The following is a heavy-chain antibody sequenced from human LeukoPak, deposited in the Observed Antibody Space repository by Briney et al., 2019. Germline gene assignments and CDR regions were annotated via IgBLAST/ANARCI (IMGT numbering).Heavy chain of an antibody. CDR2: IYYSGST. J-gene: IGHJ3*02. V-gene: IGHV4-59*01. D-gene: IGHD1-26*01. CDR3: ARTMAATGPIDI. Sequence: SETLSLTCTVSGGSISSYYWSWIRQPPGKGLEWIGYIYYSGSTNYNPSLKSRVTISVDTSKNQFSLKLSSVTAADTAVYYCARTMAATGPIDIWGQGTMVTVSS. CDR1: GGSISSYY.